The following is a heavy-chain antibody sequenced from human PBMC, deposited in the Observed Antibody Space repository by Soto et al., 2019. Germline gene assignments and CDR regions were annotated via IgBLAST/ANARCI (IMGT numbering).Heavy chain of an antibody. D-gene: IGHD3-10*01. CDR1: GGTFSSYV. J-gene: IGHJ4*02. CDR3: ARGGITMVRGVIIRAQLDY. CDR2: IIPIFGTA. V-gene: IGHV1-69*01. Sequence: QVQLVQSGAEVKKPGSSVKVSCKASGGTFSSYVISWVRQAPGQGLEWMGGIIPIFGTANYAQKFQGRVTITADESTSTAYMELSSLRSEDTAVYYCARGGITMVRGVIIRAQLDYWGQGTLVTVSS.